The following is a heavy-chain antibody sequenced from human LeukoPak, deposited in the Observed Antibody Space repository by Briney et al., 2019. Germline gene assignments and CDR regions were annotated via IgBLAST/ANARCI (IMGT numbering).Heavy chain of an antibody. J-gene: IGHJ6*02. CDR2: MYYSGST. D-gene: IGHD3-22*01. CDR1: GGSISSYY. Sequence: KPSETLSLTCTVSGGSISSYYGSWIRQPPGKGLEWIGYMYYSGSTNYNPSLKSRVTISVNTSKNQFYLKLSSVTDADTAVYYCARDRDYYDSSGYGGWGYYYYGMDVWGQGTTVTVSS. CDR3: ARDRDYYDSSGYGGWGYYYYGMDV. V-gene: IGHV4-59*01.